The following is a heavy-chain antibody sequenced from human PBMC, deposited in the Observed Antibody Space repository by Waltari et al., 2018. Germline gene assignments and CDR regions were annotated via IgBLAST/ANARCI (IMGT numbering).Heavy chain of an antibody. V-gene: IGHV4-4*01. J-gene: IGHJ5*02. Sequence: GGGWVRQTPGKGLEWIGQVRTTGKTNYNPSLDSRVTISIDTSTSRFSLTVVSVSAADTAVYFCARDRGRGLYLDTWGQGTLVTVSP. CDR3: ARDRGRGLYLDT. CDR2: VRTTGKT. CDR1: G. D-gene: IGHD2-15*01.